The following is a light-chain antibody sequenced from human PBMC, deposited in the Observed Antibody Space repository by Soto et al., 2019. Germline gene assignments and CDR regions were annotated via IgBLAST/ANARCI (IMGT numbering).Light chain of an antibody. V-gene: IGKV3-15*01. CDR2: GAS. J-gene: IGKJ1*01. CDR3: QQYNNWWT. Sequence: EIEMTQSPGTLSVSPGEGATLSCRASESVSRNLAWYQQKPGQAPRLLIYGASTRATGIPARFSGSGSGTEFTLTISSLQSEDFAVYYCQQYNNWWTFGQGTKVDIK. CDR1: ESVSRN.